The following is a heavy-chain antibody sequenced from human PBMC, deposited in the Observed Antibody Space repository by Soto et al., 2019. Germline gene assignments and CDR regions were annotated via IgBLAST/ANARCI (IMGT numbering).Heavy chain of an antibody. CDR1: GGSISSGGYY. CDR3: ARGDVVVPAAKTYYYYYYMDV. CDR2: IYYSGST. J-gene: IGHJ6*03. V-gene: IGHV4-31*03. D-gene: IGHD2-2*01. Sequence: SETLSLTCTVSGGSISSGGYYWSWIRQHPGKGLEWIGYIYYSGSTYYNPSLKSRVTISVDTSKNQFSLKLSSVTAADTAVYYCARGDVVVPAAKTYYYYYYMDVWGKGTTVTVSS.